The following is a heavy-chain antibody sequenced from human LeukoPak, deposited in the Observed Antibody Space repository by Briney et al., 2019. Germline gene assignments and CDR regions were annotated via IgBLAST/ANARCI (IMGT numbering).Heavy chain of an antibody. D-gene: IGHD3-16*02. V-gene: IGHV1-24*01. CDR3: ATDRRKYYDYVWGSYRFAFDI. J-gene: IGHJ3*02. CDR2: FDPEDGET. CDR1: GYTLTELS. Sequence: ASVKVSCKVSGYTLTELSMHWVRQAPGKGLEWMGGFDPEDGETIYAQKFQGRVTMTEDTSTDTAYMELSSLRSEDTAVYYCATDRRKYYDYVWGSYRFAFDIWGQGTMVTVSS.